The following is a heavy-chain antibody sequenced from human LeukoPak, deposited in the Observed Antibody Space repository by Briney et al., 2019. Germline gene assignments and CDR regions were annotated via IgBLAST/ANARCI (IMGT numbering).Heavy chain of an antibody. CDR3: ERELLWFGSYYYGMDV. CDR1: VFTLDDYG. CDR2: INWNGVST. V-gene: IGHV3-20*04. D-gene: IGHD3-10*01. J-gene: IGHJ6*02. Sequence: GGSLRLSCAASVFTLDDYGMSWVRQAPGKGLEWVSGINWNGVSTGYADSVKGRFTISRDNAKNTLYLKMNSVRAEDTALYYCERELLWFGSYYYGMDVWGQGTTVTVSS.